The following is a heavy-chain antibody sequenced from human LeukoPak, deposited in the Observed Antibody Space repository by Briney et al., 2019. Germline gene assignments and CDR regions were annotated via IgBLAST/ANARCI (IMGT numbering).Heavy chain of an antibody. Sequence: ASVKVSCKASGYTFTSYDINWVRQATGQGLEWMGWMNPNSGNTGYAQKFQGRVTITRNTSISTAYMELSSLRSEDTAVYYCARGHSSGYYYGFDYWGQGTLVTVSS. CDR2: MNPNSGNT. CDR1: GYTFTSYD. D-gene: IGHD3-22*01. CDR3: ARGHSSGYYYGFDY. J-gene: IGHJ4*02. V-gene: IGHV1-8*03.